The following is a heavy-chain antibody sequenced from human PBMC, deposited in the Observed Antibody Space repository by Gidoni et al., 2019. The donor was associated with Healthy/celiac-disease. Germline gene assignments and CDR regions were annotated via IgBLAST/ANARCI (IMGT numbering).Heavy chain of an antibody. D-gene: IGHD6-13*01. CDR3: ARPYSSSWYRPNWFDP. CDR1: GGSSSGYY. J-gene: IGHJ5*02. V-gene: IGHV4-34*01. Sequence: QVQLQQWGAGLLNPPETLSLTCAVYGGSSSGYYWSWIRQPPGKGLEWIGEINQRGSTNYNPSLNSRVTISVDTSKNQFSLKLSSVTAADTAVYYCARPYSSSWYRPNWFDPWGQGTLVTVSS. CDR2: INQRGST.